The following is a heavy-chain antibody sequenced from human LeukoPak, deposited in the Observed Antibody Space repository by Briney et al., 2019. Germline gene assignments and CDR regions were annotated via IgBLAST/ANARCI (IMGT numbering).Heavy chain of an antibody. J-gene: IGHJ4*02. CDR2: FNSVGRTT. CDR1: GFPFNTYF. CDR3: ARGVHYGSDY. Sequence: GGALVLSCAASGFPFNTYFMQLVRQAPGNGLVWVSRFNSVGRTTSLADSVKGRFSISRDNAKNTLYLQMDSLRAEDTAVYFCARGVHYGSDYWGQGTLGTVSS. V-gene: IGHV3-74*01. D-gene: IGHD4-17*01.